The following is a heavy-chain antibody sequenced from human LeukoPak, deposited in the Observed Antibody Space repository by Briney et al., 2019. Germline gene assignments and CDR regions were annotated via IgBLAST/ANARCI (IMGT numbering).Heavy chain of an antibody. J-gene: IGHJ4*02. D-gene: IGHD3-10*01. CDR3: AREELLWFGTISEYFDY. Sequence: QAGGSLRLSCAASGFTFSSYEMNWVRQAPGKGLEWVSYISSSGSTIYYADSVKGRFTISRDNAKNSLYLQMNSLRAEDTAVYYCAREELLWFGTISEYFDYWGQGTLVTVSS. CDR2: ISSSGSTI. CDR1: GFTFSSYE. V-gene: IGHV3-48*03.